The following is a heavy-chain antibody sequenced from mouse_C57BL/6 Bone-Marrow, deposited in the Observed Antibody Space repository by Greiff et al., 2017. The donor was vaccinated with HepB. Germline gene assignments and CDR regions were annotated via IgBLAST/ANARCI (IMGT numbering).Heavy chain of an antibody. V-gene: IGHV1-64*01. J-gene: IGHJ2*01. CDR2: IHPNSGST. CDR3: ALHSSGYDFDY. D-gene: IGHD3-2*02. CDR1: GYTFTSYW. Sequence: VQLQQSGAELVKPGASVKLSCKASGYTFTSYWMHWVKQRPGQGLEWIGMIHPNSGSTNYNEKFKSKATLTVDKSSSTAYMQLSSLTSEDSAVYYCALHSSGYDFDYWGQGTTLTVSS.